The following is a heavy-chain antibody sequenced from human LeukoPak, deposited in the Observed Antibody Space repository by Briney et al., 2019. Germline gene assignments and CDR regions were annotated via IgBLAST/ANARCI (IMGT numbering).Heavy chain of an antibody. CDR3: AQIAAAGHFDY. Sequence: SGPTLVKPTQTLTLTCTFSGFSLSTSGVGVGWIRQPPGKALEWFALIYWNDDKRYSPSLKSRLTITKDTSKNQVVLTMTNMDPVDTATYYCAQIAAAGHFDYWGQGTLVTVSS. D-gene: IGHD6-13*01. J-gene: IGHJ4*02. V-gene: IGHV2-5*01. CDR2: IYWNDDK. CDR1: GFSLSTSGVG.